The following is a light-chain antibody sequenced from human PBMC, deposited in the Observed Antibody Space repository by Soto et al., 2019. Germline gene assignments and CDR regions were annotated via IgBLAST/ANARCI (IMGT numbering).Light chain of an antibody. CDR1: QSVSNA. V-gene: IGKV3-15*01. J-gene: IGKJ1*01. CDR2: DAS. Sequence: ILMTQSPATLSVSPGERATLSCRASQSVSNALAWYQQKPGQAPRLLIYDASTRATGIPARFSGSGSGTEFTLTISGLQSEDVAVYYCQQYNYWPPWTFGQGTKVEIK. CDR3: QQYNYWPPWT.